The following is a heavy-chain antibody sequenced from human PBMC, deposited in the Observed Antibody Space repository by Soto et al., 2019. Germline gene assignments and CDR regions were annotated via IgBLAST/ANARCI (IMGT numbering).Heavy chain of an antibody. CDR3: AREWWDIVLVPAGTGEN. V-gene: IGHV3-30-3*01. Sequence: QVQLVESGGGVVQPGRSLRLSCAASGFTFSSYAMHWVRQAPGKGLEWVAVISYDGSNKYYADSVKGRFTISRDNSKNTLYLQMNSLRAEDTAVYYCAREWWDIVLVPAGTGENWGQGTLVTVSS. CDR2: ISYDGSNK. CDR1: GFTFSSYA. J-gene: IGHJ4*02. D-gene: IGHD2-2*01.